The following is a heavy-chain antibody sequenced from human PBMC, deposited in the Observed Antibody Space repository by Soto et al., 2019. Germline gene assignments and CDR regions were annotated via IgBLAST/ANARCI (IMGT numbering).Heavy chain of an antibody. D-gene: IGHD1-1*01. Sequence: PGGSLRLSCSASGFTFSSYWMHWVRQAPGEGLVWVSRIKSDGSSTTYADSVKGRFTISRDTAKNTLYLQMNSLRAEDTAVYYCARGVGSTGGDYYYGMDVWGQGTTVTVSS. J-gene: IGHJ6*02. CDR1: GFTFSSYW. CDR2: IKSDGSST. CDR3: ARGVGSTGGDYYYGMDV. V-gene: IGHV3-74*01.